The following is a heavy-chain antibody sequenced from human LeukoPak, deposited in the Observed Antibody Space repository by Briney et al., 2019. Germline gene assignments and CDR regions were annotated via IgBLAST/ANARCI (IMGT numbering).Heavy chain of an antibody. Sequence: PSQTLSLTCAVSGVSISSNGYSWSWIRQPPGKGLEWIGYIYHSGSTYYNPSLRSRVTISIDRSKNQFSLKPNSVTAADTAVYYCATGNPPLDYWGQGTLVTVSS. CDR2: IYHSGST. V-gene: IGHV4-30-2*01. D-gene: IGHD1-26*01. CDR1: GVSISSNGYS. CDR3: ATGNPPLDY. J-gene: IGHJ4*02.